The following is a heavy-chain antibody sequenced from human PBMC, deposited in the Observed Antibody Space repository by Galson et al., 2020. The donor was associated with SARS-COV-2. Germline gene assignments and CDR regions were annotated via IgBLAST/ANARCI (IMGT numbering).Heavy chain of an antibody. D-gene: IGHD5-18*01. V-gene: IGHV2-5*01. CDR2: LYWNDDK. CDR3: VHRDLLASTSMAFDY. Sequence: ESGPTLVKPAQTLTLTCTFSRFSLSTTGVGVGWIRQPPGKALEWLALLYWNDDKRYSPSLKNRVTITKGTSTNQVVLTMTNMGPVDTATYYCVHRDLLASTSMAFDYWGQGALVTVSS. J-gene: IGHJ4*02. CDR1: RFSLSTTGVG.